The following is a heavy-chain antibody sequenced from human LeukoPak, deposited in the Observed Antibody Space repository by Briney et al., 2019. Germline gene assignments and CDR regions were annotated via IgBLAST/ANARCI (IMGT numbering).Heavy chain of an antibody. Sequence: PSETLSLTCAVSGGSFSGNYGSWIRQPPGKGLEWLGEINDVGNTNYAPSLKSRITISVDTSKNQFSLNLSSATAADTAIYYCATSRAYRSPVGYWGQGTLVTVSS. V-gene: IGHV4-34*01. D-gene: IGHD5-18*01. CDR1: GGSFSGNY. CDR3: ATSRAYRSPVGY. J-gene: IGHJ4*02. CDR2: INDVGNT.